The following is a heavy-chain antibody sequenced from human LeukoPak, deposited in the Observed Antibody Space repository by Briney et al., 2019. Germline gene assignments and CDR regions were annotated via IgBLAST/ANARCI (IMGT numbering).Heavy chain of an antibody. J-gene: IGHJ4*02. CDR2: ISTSGST. Sequence: PSETLSLTCTVSGGSISSYYWSWIRQPAGKGLESIGHISTSGSTNYNPSLKSRVTMSVDTSKNQFSLKLSSVTATDTAVYYCARVRYSDSSVLTRKRSYYFDYWGQGTLVTVSS. V-gene: IGHV4-4*07. D-gene: IGHD3-22*01. CDR3: ARVRYSDSSVLTRKRSYYFDY. CDR1: GGSISSYY.